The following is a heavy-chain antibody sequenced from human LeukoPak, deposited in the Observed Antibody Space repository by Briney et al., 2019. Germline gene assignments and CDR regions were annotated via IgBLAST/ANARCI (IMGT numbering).Heavy chain of an antibody. CDR3: ARDAY. J-gene: IGHJ4*02. CDR2: VYNSGTT. Sequence: SETLSLTCTVAGVSIGSHYWSWIRQSPGKGLEWMGCVYNSGTTVYNPSLTGRVPISVDTSKNQYSLNLRCVTAADAAVYYCARDAYWGQGILVTVSS. CDR1: GVSIGSHY. V-gene: IGHV4-59*11.